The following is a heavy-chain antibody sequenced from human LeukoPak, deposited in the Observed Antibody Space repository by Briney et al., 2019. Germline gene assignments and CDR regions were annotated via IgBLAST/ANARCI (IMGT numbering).Heavy chain of an antibody. J-gene: IGHJ4*02. Sequence: PSETLSLTCAVYGGSFSGYHWSWIRQPPGKGLEWIGEINHSGSTNYNPSLKSRVTISVDTSKNQFSLKLSSVTAADTAVYYCARFDTIFGVVSSFDYWGQGTLVTVSS. CDR3: ARFDTIFGVVSSFDY. V-gene: IGHV4-34*01. D-gene: IGHD3-3*01. CDR2: INHSGST. CDR1: GGSFSGYH.